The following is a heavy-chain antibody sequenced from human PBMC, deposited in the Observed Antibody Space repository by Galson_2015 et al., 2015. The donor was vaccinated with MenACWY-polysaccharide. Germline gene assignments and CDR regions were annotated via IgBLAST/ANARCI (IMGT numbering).Heavy chain of an antibody. Sequence: CAISGDSVSSHTAAWNWIRQSPSRGLEWLGRTYYRSNWSSDYALSVRGRVTINADTSKNQFSLQLNSVTPEDTAVYYCVRGGAAAFLLFDPWGQGTLVTVSS. CDR3: VRGGAAAFLLFDP. D-gene: IGHD2/OR15-2a*01. CDR2: TYYRSNWSS. J-gene: IGHJ5*02. CDR1: GDSVSSHTAA. V-gene: IGHV6-1*01.